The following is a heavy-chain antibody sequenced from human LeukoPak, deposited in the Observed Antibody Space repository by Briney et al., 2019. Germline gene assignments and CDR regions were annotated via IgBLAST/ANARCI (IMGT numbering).Heavy chain of an antibody. D-gene: IGHD6-6*01. Sequence: ASVTVSCKASGYTFTGYYMHWVRQAPGQGLEWMGWINPNSGGTNYAKTFQGRVTMTRDTSISTAYMELSRLRSDDTAVYYCARLSSSYYYYYMDVWGKGTTVTVSS. CDR1: GYTFTGYY. J-gene: IGHJ6*03. V-gene: IGHV1-2*02. CDR3: ARLSSSYYYYYMDV. CDR2: INPNSGGT.